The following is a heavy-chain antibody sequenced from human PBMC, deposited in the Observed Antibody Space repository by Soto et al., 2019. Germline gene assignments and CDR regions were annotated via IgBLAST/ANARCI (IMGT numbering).Heavy chain of an antibody. D-gene: IGHD6-6*01. Sequence: PSETLSLTCAVYGGSFSGYYWSWIRQPPGKGLEWIGEINHSGSTNYNPSLKSRVTISVDTSKNQFSLKLSSVTAADTAVYYCARVNMRIAARRTSYYMDGWGKGTTVTVSS. CDR2: INHSGST. J-gene: IGHJ6*03. CDR1: GGSFSGYY. CDR3: ARVNMRIAARRTSYYMDG. V-gene: IGHV4-34*01.